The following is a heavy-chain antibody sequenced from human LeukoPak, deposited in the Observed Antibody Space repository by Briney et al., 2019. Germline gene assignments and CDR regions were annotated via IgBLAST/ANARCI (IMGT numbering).Heavy chain of an antibody. CDR2: ISGSGGST. J-gene: IGHJ4*02. CDR3: AKDGTYGFTYGLDY. D-gene: IGHD5-18*01. Sequence: GGSLRLSCAASGFTFSSYAMSWVRQAPGKGLEWVSAISGSGGSTYYADSVKGRFTISRENSKNSLYLQMNSLRTEDTALYCCAKDGTYGFTYGLDYWGQGTLVTVSS. CDR1: GFTFSSYA. V-gene: IGHV3-23*01.